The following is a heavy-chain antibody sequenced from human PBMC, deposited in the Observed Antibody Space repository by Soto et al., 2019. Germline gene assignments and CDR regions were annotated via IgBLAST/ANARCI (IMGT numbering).Heavy chain of an antibody. Sequence: EVQLVESGGGLVQPGRSLRLSCAASGFTFDDYAMHWVRQAPGKGLEWVSGISWNSGSIGYADSVKGRFTISRDNAKNSLYLQMNSLRAEDTAVYYCARDPPGVAVAGSSLGYFDYWGQGTLVTVSS. D-gene: IGHD6-19*01. CDR3: ARDPPGVAVAGSSLGYFDY. J-gene: IGHJ4*02. CDR1: GFTFDDYA. CDR2: ISWNSGSI. V-gene: IGHV3-9*01.